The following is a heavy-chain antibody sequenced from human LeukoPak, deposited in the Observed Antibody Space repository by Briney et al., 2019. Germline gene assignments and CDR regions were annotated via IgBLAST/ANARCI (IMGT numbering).Heavy chain of an antibody. CDR2: IFAGGGAA. CDR3: AKNYYDRRGPYSWVFDY. Sequence: PGGSLRLSCPVSGFTFSDYAMTWVRQAPGKGLEWVSSIFAGGGAALYADSVRGRFTIFRDDSKSTLFLQMHSLRAEDTAIYYCAKNYYDRRGPYSWVFDYWGQGTQVTVSS. CDR1: GFTFSDYA. J-gene: IGHJ4*02. V-gene: IGHV3-23*01. D-gene: IGHD3-22*01.